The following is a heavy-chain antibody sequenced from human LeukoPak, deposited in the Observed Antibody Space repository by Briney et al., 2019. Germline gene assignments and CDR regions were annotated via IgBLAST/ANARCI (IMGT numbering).Heavy chain of an antibody. CDR3: ARGGGLYFGDLFSAGYMDV. V-gene: IGHV4-59*11. Sequence: SETLSLTCTVSGGSISRPYWSWIRQPPGEGLEWIGYVYSDGRTNFNPSLKSRVTMSIDTSKSQFSLRLTSVTAADAAVYCCARGGGLYFGDLFSAGYMDVWGKGTTVTVSS. J-gene: IGHJ6*03. D-gene: IGHD3-10*01. CDR1: GGSISRPY. CDR2: VYSDGRT.